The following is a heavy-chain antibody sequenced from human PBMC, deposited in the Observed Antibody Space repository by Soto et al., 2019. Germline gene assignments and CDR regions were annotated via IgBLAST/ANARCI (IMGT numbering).Heavy chain of an antibody. Sequence: QVQLQQWGAGLLKPSETLSLTCAVYGGSFSGYYWSWIRQPPGKGLEWIGEINHSGSTNYNPSLKSRVTISVDTSKNQFSLKLSSVTAADTAVYYCARSTPSYYYYDSSGPFDYWCQGTLVTVSS. V-gene: IGHV4-34*01. J-gene: IGHJ4*02. CDR1: GGSFSGYY. CDR2: INHSGST. CDR3: ARSTPSYYYYDSSGPFDY. D-gene: IGHD3-22*01.